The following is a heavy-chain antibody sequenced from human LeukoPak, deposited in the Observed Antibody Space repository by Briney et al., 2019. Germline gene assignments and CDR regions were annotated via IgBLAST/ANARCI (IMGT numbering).Heavy chain of an antibody. J-gene: IGHJ4*02. CDR3: ATTTLYSSSFFDY. Sequence: ASVKVSCKASGGTFSSYAISWVRQAPGQGLEWMGGIIPIFGTANYAQKFQGRVTITADESTSTAYMELSSLRSEDTAVYYCATTTLYSSSFFDYWGQGTLVTVSS. CDR2: IIPIFGTA. V-gene: IGHV1-69*13. CDR1: GGTFSSYA. D-gene: IGHD6-13*01.